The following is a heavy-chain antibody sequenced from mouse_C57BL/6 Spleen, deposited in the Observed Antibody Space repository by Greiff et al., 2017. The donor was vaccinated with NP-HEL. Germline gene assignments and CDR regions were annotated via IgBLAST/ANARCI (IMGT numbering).Heavy chain of an antibody. D-gene: IGHD1-1*01. V-gene: IGHV1-50*01. CDR2: IDPSDSYT. CDR3: ARDGSRGGYFDV. CDR1: GYTFTSYW. Sequence: QVQLKQPGAELVKPGASVKLSCKASGYTFTSYWMQWVKQRPGQGLEWIGEIDPSDSYTNYNQKFKGKATLTVDTSSSTAYMQLSSLTSEDSAVYYCARDGSRGGYFDVWGTGTTVTVSS. J-gene: IGHJ1*03.